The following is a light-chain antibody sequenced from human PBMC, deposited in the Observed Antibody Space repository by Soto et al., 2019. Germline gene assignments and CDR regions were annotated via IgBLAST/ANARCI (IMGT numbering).Light chain of an antibody. V-gene: IGLV2-23*02. J-gene: IGLJ3*02. CDR3: FSYSGRSIWV. Sequence: QSALTQPASVSGSPGQSITISCTGTRSDVGSYNSIAWYQQLPGKAPRVMIFEVTKRPSGISNRFSGSKSGSTASLTISGLQAEDEADYFCFSYSGRSIWVFGGGTKVTVL. CDR2: EVT. CDR1: RSDVGSYNS.